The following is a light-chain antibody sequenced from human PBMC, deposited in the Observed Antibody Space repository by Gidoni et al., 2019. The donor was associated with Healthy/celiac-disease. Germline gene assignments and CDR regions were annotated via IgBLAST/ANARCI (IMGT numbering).Light chain of an antibody. CDR3: QQSYSTPRT. V-gene: IGKV1-39*01. CDR1: QSISSY. Sequence: DIQMTQSPSSLSASVGDRVTITCRASQSISSYLNWYQQKPVKAPKLLIYAASSLQSGVPSRFSDSGSGTDFTLTISTLQPEYFATYYCQQSYSTPRTVGQGTKVEIK. J-gene: IGKJ1*01. CDR2: AAS.